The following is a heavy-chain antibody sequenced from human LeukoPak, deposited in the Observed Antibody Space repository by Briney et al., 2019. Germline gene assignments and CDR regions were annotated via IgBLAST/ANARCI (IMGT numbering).Heavy chain of an antibody. J-gene: IGHJ5*02. CDR3: ARIRAGYSCSWFDP. CDR1: VFTFSDYA. V-gene: IGHV3-23*01. CDR2: ITGSGGRT. D-gene: IGHD6-13*01. Sequence: GGSLRLSCATSVFTFSDYAMSWVRQAPGKGLEWVSDITGSGGRTSYADSVKGRFTISRDNSKKTLYLQMTSLRAEDTAVYYCARIRAGYSCSWFDPWGQGTLVTVSS.